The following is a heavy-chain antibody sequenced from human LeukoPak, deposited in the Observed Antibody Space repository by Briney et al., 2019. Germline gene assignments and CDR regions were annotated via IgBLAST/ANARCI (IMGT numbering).Heavy chain of an antibody. CDR1: GYTFPNYG. Sequence: ASVKVSCKASGYTFPNYGFTWVRQAPGQGLEWMGWISVYNGDTNYAQKLQGRVTMTTDTSTTTVYMELRSLRSEDTAVYYCARGEKLLWFGELLSYYYYYMDVWGKGTTVTISS. CDR2: ISVYNGDT. J-gene: IGHJ6*03. D-gene: IGHD3-10*01. V-gene: IGHV1-18*01. CDR3: ARGEKLLWFGELLSYYYYYMDV.